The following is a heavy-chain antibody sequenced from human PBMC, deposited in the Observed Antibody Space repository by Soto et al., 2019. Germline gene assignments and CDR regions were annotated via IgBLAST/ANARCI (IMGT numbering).Heavy chain of an antibody. D-gene: IGHD1-1*01. V-gene: IGHV1-18*01. CDR1: GYTLTNYG. CDR3: VRDWQLSP. CDR2: ISGHNGNT. J-gene: IGHJ5*02. Sequence: QVQLVQSGDEVKKTGASVKVSCRASGYTLTNYGISWVRQAPGQGLFWMGWISGHNGNTLHAQNVQGRLTLTIDTSTNTAYIELMSLKIDDTAMYYCVRDWQLSPWGQGTLVTVSS.